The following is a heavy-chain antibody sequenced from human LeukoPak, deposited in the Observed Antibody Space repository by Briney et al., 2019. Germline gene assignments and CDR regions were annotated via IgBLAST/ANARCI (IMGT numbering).Heavy chain of an antibody. Sequence: SVKVSCKASGGTFSAYAISWVRQAPGQGLEWMGRIIPIIATTNYAQKFQGRGTITTDESTSTAYMEVSSLRSDDTAVYYCATDHHPSYGGRDHYYYMDVWGKGTTVTVSS. J-gene: IGHJ6*03. D-gene: IGHD2-15*01. CDR3: ATDHHPSYGGRDHYYYMDV. CDR1: GGTFSAYA. CDR2: IIPIIATT. V-gene: IGHV1-69*05.